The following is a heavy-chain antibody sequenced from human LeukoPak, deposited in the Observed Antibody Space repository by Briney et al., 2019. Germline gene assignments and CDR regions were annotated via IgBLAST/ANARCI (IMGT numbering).Heavy chain of an antibody. CDR3: ARGVRIAASGTWFDP. V-gene: IGHV4-4*02. Sequence: SGTLSLTCAVSGGSISSSNWWSWVRQPPGKGLEWIGEIYHSGSTNYNPSLKSRVTISVDTSKNQFSLRLTSVTVADTAVYYCARGVRIAASGTWFDPWGQGTLVTVSS. CDR1: GGSISSSNW. J-gene: IGHJ5*02. CDR2: IYHSGST. D-gene: IGHD6-13*01.